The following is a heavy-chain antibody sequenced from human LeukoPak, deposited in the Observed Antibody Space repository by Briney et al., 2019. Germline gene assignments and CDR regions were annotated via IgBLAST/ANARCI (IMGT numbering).Heavy chain of an antibody. Sequence: ASVKVSCKASGYTFTSYGISWVRQAPGQGLEWMGWISAYNGNTNYAQKLQGRVTMTTDTSTSTAYMELRSLRSDDTAVYYCARDPRPMVRGVIWFDPWGQGTLVTVS. CDR2: ISAYNGNT. CDR1: GYTFTSYG. J-gene: IGHJ5*02. V-gene: IGHV1-18*01. D-gene: IGHD3-10*01. CDR3: ARDPRPMVRGVIWFDP.